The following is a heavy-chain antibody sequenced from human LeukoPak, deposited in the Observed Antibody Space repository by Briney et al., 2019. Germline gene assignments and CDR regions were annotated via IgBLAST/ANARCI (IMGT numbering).Heavy chain of an antibody. Sequence: ASVKVSCKVSGYTLTELSMHWVRQAPGKGLEWMGGFDPEDGETIYAQKFQGRVTMIEDTSTDTAYMELSSLRSEDTAVYYCATDLKASVLSMVRGVSYWGQGTLVTVSS. CDR2: FDPEDGET. CDR3: ATDLKASVLSMVRGVSY. J-gene: IGHJ4*02. CDR1: GYTLTELS. D-gene: IGHD3-10*01. V-gene: IGHV1-24*01.